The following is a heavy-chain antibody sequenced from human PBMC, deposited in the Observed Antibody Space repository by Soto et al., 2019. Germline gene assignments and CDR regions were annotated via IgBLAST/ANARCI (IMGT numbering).Heavy chain of an antibody. CDR3: ARSTVAGTYYGMDV. Sequence: SGPTLVNPTRTLTLTCTFSGFSLSTSGMCVSWIRQPPGKALEWLALIDWDDDKYYSTSLKTRLTISKDTSKNQVVLTMTNMDPVDTATYYCARSTVAGTYYGMDVWGQGTTVTVSS. V-gene: IGHV2-70*01. CDR2: IDWDDDK. J-gene: IGHJ6*02. CDR1: GFSLSTSGMC. D-gene: IGHD6-13*01.